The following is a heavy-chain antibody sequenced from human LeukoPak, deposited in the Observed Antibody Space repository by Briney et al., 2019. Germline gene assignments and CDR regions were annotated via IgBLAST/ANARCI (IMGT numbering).Heavy chain of an antibody. J-gene: IGHJ5*02. CDR2: IIPILGIA. CDR3: ATRYCSSTSCPNWFDP. Sequence: ASVKVSCKASGGTFSSYTISWVRQAPGQGLEWMGRIIPILGIANYAQKFQGRVTITADKSTSTAYMELRSLRSEDTAVYYCATRYCSSTSCPNWFDPWGQGTLVTVSS. D-gene: IGHD2-2*01. V-gene: IGHV1-69*02. CDR1: GGTFSSYT.